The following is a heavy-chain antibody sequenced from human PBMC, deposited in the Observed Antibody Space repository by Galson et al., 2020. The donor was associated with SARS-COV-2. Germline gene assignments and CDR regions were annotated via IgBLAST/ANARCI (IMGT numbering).Heavy chain of an antibody. Sequence: ASETLSLTCTVSGGSISSYYWSWIRQPPGKGLEWIGYIYYSGSTNYNPSLKSRVTISVDTSKNQFSLKLSSVTAADTAGYYCARVGRVAAIRGHDAFDIWGQGTMVTVSS. CDR1: GGSISSYY. V-gene: IGHV4-59*01. CDR3: ARVGRVAAIRGHDAFDI. D-gene: IGHD2-15*01. CDR2: IYYSGST. J-gene: IGHJ3*02.